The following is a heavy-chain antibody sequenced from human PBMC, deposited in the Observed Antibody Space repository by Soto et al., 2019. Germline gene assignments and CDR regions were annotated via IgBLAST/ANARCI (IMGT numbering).Heavy chain of an antibody. CDR1: GFTFSNYG. V-gene: IGHV1-18*01. CDR2: ISAYNGNT. J-gene: IGHJ4*02. Sequence: GASGKVSSQASGFTFSNYGISWVRQAPGQGLEWMGWISAYNGNTKYAQKLQGRVTMTTDTSTSTAYMELRSLRSDDTAVYYCARDSPPVDYWGQGTLVTVSS. CDR3: ARDSPPVDY.